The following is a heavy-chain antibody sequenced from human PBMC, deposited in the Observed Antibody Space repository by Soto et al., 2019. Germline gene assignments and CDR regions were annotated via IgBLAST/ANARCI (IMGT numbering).Heavy chain of an antibody. Sequence: ASVKVSCKASGYSFTDYHIHWVRQAPGQGLEWLGRINPKSGGTSTAQKFQGWVTMTTDTSISAASMELTRLTSDDTAIYYCARGDSTDCSNGVCSFFYNHDMDVWGQGTTVTVSS. V-gene: IGHV1-2*04. CDR2: INPKSGGT. J-gene: IGHJ6*02. CDR3: ARGDSTDCSNGVCSFFYNHDMDV. CDR1: GYSFTDYH. D-gene: IGHD2-8*01.